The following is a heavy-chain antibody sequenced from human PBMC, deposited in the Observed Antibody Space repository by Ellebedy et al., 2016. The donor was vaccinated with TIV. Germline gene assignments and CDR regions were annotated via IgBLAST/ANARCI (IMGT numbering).Heavy chain of an antibody. V-gene: IGHV3-23*01. CDR3: ARLPTGRIVGELAWFGP. D-gene: IGHD1-26*01. Sequence: PGGSLRLSCAASGLTFSSHAMSWVRHAPGKGLEWVSSISGSGDNTYYADSVKGRFTISRDNSKNTLSLQMNTLRDDDMAVYYCARLPTGRIVGELAWFGPWGQGTLVSVSS. CDR2: ISGSGDNT. CDR1: GLTFSSHA. J-gene: IGHJ5*02.